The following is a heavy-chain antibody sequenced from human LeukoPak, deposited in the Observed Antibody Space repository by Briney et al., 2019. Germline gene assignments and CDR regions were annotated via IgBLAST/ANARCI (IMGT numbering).Heavy chain of an antibody. D-gene: IGHD5-18*01. J-gene: IGHJ4*02. CDR1: GGSISNYY. CDR2: ISYSGST. CDR3: TRMPPVGGSYVY. V-gene: IGHV4-59*01. Sequence: PSETLSLTCTVSGGSISNYYWSWIRQPPGKGLEWIGYISYSGSTNYNPSLKSRVTISVDTSKNQFSLNLNSVTAADTAVYYCTRMPPVGGSYVYWGQGTLVTVSS.